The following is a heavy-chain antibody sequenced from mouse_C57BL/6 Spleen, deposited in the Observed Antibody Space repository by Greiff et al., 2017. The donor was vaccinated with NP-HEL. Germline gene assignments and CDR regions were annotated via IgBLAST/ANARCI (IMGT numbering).Heavy chain of an antibody. V-gene: IGHV1-54*01. CDR3: ARSRLGPFAY. CDR2: INPGSGGT. CDR1: GYAFTNYL. J-gene: IGHJ3*01. D-gene: IGHD4-1*01. Sequence: QVQLQQSGAELVRPGTSVKVSCKASGYAFTNYLIEWVKQRPGQGLEWIGVINPGSGGTNYNEKFKGKATLTADKSSSTAYMQLSSLTSEDSAVYFCARSRLGPFAYWGQGTLVTVSA.